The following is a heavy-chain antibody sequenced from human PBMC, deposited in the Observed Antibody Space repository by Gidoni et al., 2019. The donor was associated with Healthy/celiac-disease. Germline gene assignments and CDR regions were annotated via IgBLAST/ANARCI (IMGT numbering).Heavy chain of an antibody. Sequence: QVQLVESGGGVVQPGRSLRLSCASSGFTFSRYGMHWVRQAPGKGLEWVAVIWYDGSNKYYADSVKGRFTISRDNSKNTLYLQMNSLRAEDTAVYYCAREGSRHYYYYYMDVWGKGTTVTVSS. CDR1: GFTFSRYG. V-gene: IGHV3-33*01. J-gene: IGHJ6*03. CDR3: AREGSRHYYYYYMDV. CDR2: IWYDGSNK.